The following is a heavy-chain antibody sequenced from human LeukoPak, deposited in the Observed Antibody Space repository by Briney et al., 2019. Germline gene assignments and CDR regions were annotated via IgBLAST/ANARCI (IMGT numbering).Heavy chain of an antibody. CDR2: IFPRDSDV. D-gene: IGHD1-20*01. CDR1: GYTFTSYW. V-gene: IGHV5-51*01. J-gene: IGHJ4*02. CDR3: ARLGQFNWNARDY. Sequence: GESLTISCKTSGYTFTSYWIGWVRQTPGKGLECMGVIFPRDSDVRYSPSFQGQVTISADKSISTAYLQWSSLKASDTAMYYCARLGQFNWNARDYWGQGTLVTVSS.